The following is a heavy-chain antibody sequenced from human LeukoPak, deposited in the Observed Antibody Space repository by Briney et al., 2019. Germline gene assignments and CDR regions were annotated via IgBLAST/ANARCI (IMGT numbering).Heavy chain of an antibody. J-gene: IGHJ4*02. CDR3: ARDQYSGYDLYYFDY. CDR1: GVTFSSYA. Sequence: GGSLRLSCAASGVTFSSYAMHWVRQAPGKGLEWVAVISYDGSNKYYADSVKGRFTISRNNSKNTLYLQMNSLRAEDTALYYCARDQYSGYDLYYFDYWGQGTLVTVSS. D-gene: IGHD5-12*01. CDR2: ISYDGSNK. V-gene: IGHV3-30-3*01.